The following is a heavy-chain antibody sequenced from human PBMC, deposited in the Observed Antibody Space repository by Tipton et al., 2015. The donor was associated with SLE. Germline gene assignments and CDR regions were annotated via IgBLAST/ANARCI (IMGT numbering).Heavy chain of an antibody. J-gene: IGHJ6*03. V-gene: IGHV4-4*07. CDR3: ARDAKMGTYMDV. Sequence: TLSLTCTVSGGSISSYYWSWIRQPAGGGLEWIGRIYTNENTNYNPSLKSRVTMSVDTSKNHFSLKLISVTAADTAVYYCARDAKMGTYMDVWGKGTTVTVSS. CDR2: IYTNENT. CDR1: GGSISSYY. D-gene: IGHD5-24*01.